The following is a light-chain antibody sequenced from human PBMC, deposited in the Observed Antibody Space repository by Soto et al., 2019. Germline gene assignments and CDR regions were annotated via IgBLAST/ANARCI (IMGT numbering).Light chain of an antibody. CDR1: QSISQH. J-gene: IGKJ1*01. V-gene: IGKV1-5*01. Sequence: DVQMTQSPSTLSASVGDRVTITCRASQSISQHLAWYQLRPGKAPRLLIYYASTLDRGVPSRFSGSGSGTEFTLTIISLQPDDFATYYCQQYASFSPAFGQGTKVGI. CDR3: QQYASFSPA. CDR2: YAS.